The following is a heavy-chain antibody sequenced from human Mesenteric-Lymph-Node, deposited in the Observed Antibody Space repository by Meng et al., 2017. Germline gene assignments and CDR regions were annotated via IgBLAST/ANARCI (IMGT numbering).Heavy chain of an antibody. CDR1: GGSISIGNW. V-gene: IGHV4-4*02. J-gene: IGHJ5*02. CDR2: ISHTGST. CDR3: ARAGYGSGSYDWFDP. D-gene: IGHD3-10*01. Sequence: QVQLPESGPGLVKPSGTLSLTCAVSGGSISIGNWWSWVRQSPGKGLEWIGEISHTGSTNYNPSLKSRVTISLDNLKNHLSLKLSSVTAADTAMYYCARAGYGSGSYDWFDPWGQGTLVTVSS.